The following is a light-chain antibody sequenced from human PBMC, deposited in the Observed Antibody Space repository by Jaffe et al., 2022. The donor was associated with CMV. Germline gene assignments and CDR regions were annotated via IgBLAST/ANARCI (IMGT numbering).Light chain of an antibody. CDR3: QQSYTTPWT. J-gene: IGKJ1*01. CDR1: QSINNY. Sequence: DIQMTQSPSSLSASVGGRVTITCRASQSINNYLNWYQQRPGKAPKLLIYAATSLQSGVPSRFSGSGSGSGTDFTLTISSLQAEDFANYYCQQSYTTPWTFGQGTKVQIK. V-gene: IGKV1-39*01. CDR2: AAT.